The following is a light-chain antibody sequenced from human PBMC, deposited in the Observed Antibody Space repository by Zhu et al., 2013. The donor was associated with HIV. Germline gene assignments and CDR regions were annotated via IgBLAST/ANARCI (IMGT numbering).Light chain of an antibody. CDR2: KTS. CDR3: QQYNTYWT. J-gene: IGKJ1*01. Sequence: DIQMTQSPSTLSASVGDRVTITCRASQSISNWLAWYQQKPGKAPKLLVYKTSTLESGVPSRFSASGSGIEFTLTISSLQPEDFATYYCQQYNTYWTFGQGTKVEVK. CDR1: QSISNW. V-gene: IGKV1-5*03.